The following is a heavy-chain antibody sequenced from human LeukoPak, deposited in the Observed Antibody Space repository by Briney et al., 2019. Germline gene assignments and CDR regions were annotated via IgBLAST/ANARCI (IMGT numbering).Heavy chain of an antibody. CDR1: GDSINSHF. J-gene: IGHJ3*02. CDR3: ARVADYDSSGFNAFDI. CDR2: IYSSGTT. Sequence: SETLSLTCTVSGDSINSHFWTWIRQPAGKGLEWIGRIYSSGTTHYNPSLKSRVTMSVDTSKNQFSLKLRSVTAADTAVYFCARVADYDSSGFNAFDIWGRGTMVTVSS. D-gene: IGHD3-22*01. V-gene: IGHV4-4*07.